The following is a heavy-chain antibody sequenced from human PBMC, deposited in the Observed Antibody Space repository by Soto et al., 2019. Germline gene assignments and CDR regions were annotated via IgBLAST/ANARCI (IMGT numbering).Heavy chain of an antibody. V-gene: IGHV5-51*01. CDR3: ARQISSIAASSPVYYYYYGMDV. CDR2: IYPGDSDT. D-gene: IGHD6-6*01. Sequence: PGESLKISCKGSRYSFTSYWIGWVRQMPGKGLEWMGIIYPGDSDTRYSPSLQGQVTISADKSISTAYLQWSSLKASDTAMYYCARQISSIAASSPVYYYYYGMDVWGQGTTVTVSS. J-gene: IGHJ6*02. CDR1: RYSFTSYW.